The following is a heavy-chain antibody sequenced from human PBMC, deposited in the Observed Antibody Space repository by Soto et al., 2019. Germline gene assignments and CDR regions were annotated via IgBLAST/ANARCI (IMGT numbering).Heavy chain of an antibody. CDR1: GGTFSSYA. CDR2: IIPIFGTA. Sequence: QVQLVQSGAEVKKPGSSVKVSCKASGGTFSSYAISWVRQAPGQGLEWMGGIIPIFGTANYAQKFQGRVTITAAESTRPAYMELSSLRSEDTAVYYCARPVPAAGYSYGMDVWGQGTTVTVSS. J-gene: IGHJ6*02. V-gene: IGHV1-69*12. CDR3: ARPVPAAGYSYGMDV. D-gene: IGHD2-2*01.